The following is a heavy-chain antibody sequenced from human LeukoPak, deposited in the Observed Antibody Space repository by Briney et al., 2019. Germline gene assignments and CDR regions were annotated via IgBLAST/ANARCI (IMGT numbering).Heavy chain of an antibody. CDR3: ARSSYSSSSSV. CDR2: INHSGST. V-gene: IGHV4-34*01. CDR1: GGSFSDYY. D-gene: IGHD6-6*01. J-gene: IGHJ3*01. Sequence: PSETLSLTCAVYGGSFSDYYWNWIRQSPGKGLEWIGEINHSGSTKYNPSLKTRVTMSVDSSKNQFALKLNSVTAADTAMYYCARSSYSSSSSVWGQGTMVTVSS.